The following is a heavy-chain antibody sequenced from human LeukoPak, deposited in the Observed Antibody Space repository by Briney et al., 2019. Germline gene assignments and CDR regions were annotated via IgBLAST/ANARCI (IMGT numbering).Heavy chain of an antibody. Sequence: SETLSLTCTVSGGSISSGSYYCRWIRQPAGKGLEWIGRIYTSGSTNYNPSLKSRVTISVDTSKNQFSLKLSSVTAADTAVYYCARDAGYNHRFDYWGQGTLVTVSS. J-gene: IGHJ4*02. CDR1: GGSISSGSYY. CDR3: ARDAGYNHRFDY. D-gene: IGHD5-24*01. CDR2: IYTSGST. V-gene: IGHV4-61*02.